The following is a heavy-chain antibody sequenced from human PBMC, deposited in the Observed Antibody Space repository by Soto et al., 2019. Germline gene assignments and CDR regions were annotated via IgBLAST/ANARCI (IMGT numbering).Heavy chain of an antibody. CDR3: ARVTDYGGKVDWYFDL. J-gene: IGHJ2*01. D-gene: IGHD4-17*01. Sequence: PGWSLRLSCASSVFTFIDYYMSWIRQAPGKGLEWVSYISSSGSTIYYADSVKGRFTISRDNAKNSLYLQMNSLRAEDTAVYYCARVTDYGGKVDWYFDLWGRGTLVTVSS. CDR1: VFTFIDYY. CDR2: ISSSGSTI. V-gene: IGHV3-11*01.